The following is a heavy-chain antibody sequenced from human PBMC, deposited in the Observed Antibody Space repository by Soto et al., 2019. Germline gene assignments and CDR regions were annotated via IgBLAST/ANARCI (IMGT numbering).Heavy chain of an antibody. J-gene: IGHJ6*02. CDR2: IIPIFGTA. CDR3: ASAYVDTARCLYYYYGMDV. CDR1: GGTFSSYA. V-gene: IGHV1-69*13. Sequence: SVKVSCKASGGTFSSYAISWVRQAPGQGLEWMGGIIPIFGTANYAQKFQGRVTITADESTSTAYMELSSLRSEDTAVYYCASAYVDTARCLYYYYGMDVWGQGTTVTVSS. D-gene: IGHD5-18*01.